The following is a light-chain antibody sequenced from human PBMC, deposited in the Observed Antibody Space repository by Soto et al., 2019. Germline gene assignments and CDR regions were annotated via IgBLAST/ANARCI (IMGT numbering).Light chain of an antibody. CDR2: AAS. Sequence: DIQMTQSPSSLSASAGDRVTITCRASQGIKNNLAWYQQKPGEVPKLLIYAASTLQSVVPSRFSGSGSGTDFTLTISSLQPEDVATYYCQKYYSVPFTFGPVTKVNIK. CDR3: QKYYSVPFT. CDR1: QGIKNN. J-gene: IGKJ3*01. V-gene: IGKV1-27*01.